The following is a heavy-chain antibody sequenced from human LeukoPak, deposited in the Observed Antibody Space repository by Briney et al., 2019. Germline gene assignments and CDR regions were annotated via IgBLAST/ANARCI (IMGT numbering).Heavy chain of an antibody. CDR3: ARGLIRSAGAFDI. Sequence: GGSLRLSCAASGVTFSSYSMNWVRQAPGKGLEWVSSISSSSSYIYYADSVKGRFTISRDNAKNSLYLQMNSLRAEDTAVYYCARGLIRSAGAFDIWGQGTMVTVSS. V-gene: IGHV3-21*01. J-gene: IGHJ3*02. D-gene: IGHD2-21*02. CDR2: ISSSSSYI. CDR1: GVTFSSYS.